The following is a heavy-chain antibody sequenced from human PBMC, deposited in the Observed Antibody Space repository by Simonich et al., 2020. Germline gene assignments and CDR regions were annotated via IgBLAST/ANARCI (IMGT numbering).Heavy chain of an antibody. J-gene: IGHJ2*01. CDR2: IRSSSSYI. CDR1: GFTFSSYS. CDR3: ARGSTENWYFDL. Sequence: EVQLVESGVGLVKPGGSLRLSFAASGFTFSSYSMKWVGQAPWKGLEWVSSIRSSSSYIYYADSVKGRFTISRDNAKNSLYLQMNSLRAEDTAVYYCARGSTENWYFDLWGRGTLVTVSS. V-gene: IGHV3-21*01. D-gene: IGHD2-2*01.